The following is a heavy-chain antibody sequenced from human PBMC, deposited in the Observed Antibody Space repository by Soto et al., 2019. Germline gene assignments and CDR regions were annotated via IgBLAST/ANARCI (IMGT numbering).Heavy chain of an antibody. D-gene: IGHD6-13*01. CDR3: AKDQGSSWYEIDY. J-gene: IGHJ4*02. CDR1: GGSISSSSYY. CDR2: IYYSGST. Sequence: SETLSLTCTVSGGSISSSSYYWGWIRQPPGKGLEWIGSIYYSGSTYYNPSLKSRVTISIDTSKNQFSLKLSSVTAADTAVYYCAKDQGSSWYEIDYWGQGTLVTVSS. V-gene: IGHV4-39*02.